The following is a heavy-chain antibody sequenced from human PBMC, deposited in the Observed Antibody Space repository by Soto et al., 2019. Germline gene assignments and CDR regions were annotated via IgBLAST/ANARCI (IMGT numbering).Heavy chain of an antibody. D-gene: IGHD4-17*01. CDR1: GFTFSSYA. Sequence: EVQLLESGGGLVQPGGSLRLSCAASGFTFSSYAMSWVRQAPGKGLEWVSAISGSGGRTYYADSVKGRFTFSRDNSKKKVYLQMNSLRAEDTAVYFCAKGTYRDYVYSDHAFDIWGQGTMVTVSS. CDR2: ISGSGGRT. CDR3: AKGTYRDYVYSDHAFDI. J-gene: IGHJ3*02. V-gene: IGHV3-23*01.